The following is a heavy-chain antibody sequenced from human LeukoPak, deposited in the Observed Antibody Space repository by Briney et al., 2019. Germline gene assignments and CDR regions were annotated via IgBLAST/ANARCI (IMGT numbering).Heavy chain of an antibody. Sequence: SETLSLTCAVYGGSFSGYYWSWIRQPPGKGLEWIGEINHSGSTNYNPSLKSRVTISVDTSKNQFSLKLSSVTAADTAVYYCARGARGYCSGGSCYRVYYYYGMDVWGQGTTVTVSS. V-gene: IGHV4-34*01. CDR3: ARGARGYCSGGSCYRVYYYYGMDV. J-gene: IGHJ6*02. D-gene: IGHD2-15*01. CDR2: INHSGST. CDR1: GGSFSGYY.